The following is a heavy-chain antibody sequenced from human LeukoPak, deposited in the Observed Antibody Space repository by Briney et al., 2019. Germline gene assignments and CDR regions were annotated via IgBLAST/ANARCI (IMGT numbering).Heavy chain of an antibody. J-gene: IGHJ4*02. Sequence: PGGSLRLSCAASGFTFSSYGMHWVRQAPGKGLEWVAVILSDGSKEFYTDSVKGRFTISRDNSKNTLYLQMNSLRADDTAVYYCVRDDERPDNGLDYWGQGTLVTVSS. V-gene: IGHV3-33*01. CDR1: GFTFSSYG. CDR3: VRDDERPDNGLDY. D-gene: IGHD1-14*01. CDR2: ILSDGSKE.